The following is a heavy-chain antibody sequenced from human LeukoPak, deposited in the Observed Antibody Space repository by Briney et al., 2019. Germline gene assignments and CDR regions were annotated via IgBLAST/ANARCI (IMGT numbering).Heavy chain of an antibody. V-gene: IGHV3-23*01. CDR3: AKAGAAAGGGPYY. Sequence: GRSLRLSCAASGFSFSSYAMSWVRQAPGKGLEWVSAISGSGGSTYYADSVKGQFTISRDNSKNTPYLQMNSLRAEDTAVYYCAKAGAAAGGGPYYWGQGTLVTVSS. J-gene: IGHJ4*02. D-gene: IGHD6-13*01. CDR2: ISGSGGST. CDR1: GFSFSSYA.